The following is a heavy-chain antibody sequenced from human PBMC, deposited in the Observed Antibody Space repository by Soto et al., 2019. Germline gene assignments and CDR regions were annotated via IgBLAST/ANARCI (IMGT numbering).Heavy chain of an antibody. CDR1: GLPHSSFA. CDR3: AKDAVYNDGLWLMDH. D-gene: IGHD2-21*01. J-gene: IGHJ4*02. CDR2: IYGSGRGI. V-gene: IGHV3-23*05. Sequence: VQLLESGGGLVQPGGSLRLSCTASGLPHSSFAMMWVRQAPGKGLECVSGIYGSGRGIEYADSVKGRFTISRGNSKNTVYLQMTDLRADDTAVYYCAKDAVYNDGLWLMDHWGQGTQVTVSS.